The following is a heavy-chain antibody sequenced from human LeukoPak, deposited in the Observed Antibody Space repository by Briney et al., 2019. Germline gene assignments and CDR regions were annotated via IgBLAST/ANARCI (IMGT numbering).Heavy chain of an antibody. V-gene: IGHV4-30-2*01. CDR2: IYHSGST. CDR1: GGSISSGGYS. J-gene: IGHJ4*02. Sequence: PSETLSLTCAVSGGSISSGGYSWSWIRQPPGKGLEWIGYIYHSGSTYYNPSLKSRVTISVDRSKNQFSLKLSSVTAADTAVYYCAAYRLPDSFDYWGQGTLVTVSS. D-gene: IGHD4-11*01. CDR3: AAYRLPDSFDY.